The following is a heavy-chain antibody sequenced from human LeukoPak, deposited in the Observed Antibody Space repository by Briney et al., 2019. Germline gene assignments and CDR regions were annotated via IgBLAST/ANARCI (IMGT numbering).Heavy chain of an antibody. D-gene: IGHD1-7*01. CDR2: IYPGDSDP. CDR3: ARHDRVTGTT. Sequence: EALKISWKGSGYSFTSYWIGWVRQMPGKGLEWVGVIYPGDSDPRYSPSFQGQVNISADKSISTAYLQWSSLKASDTAMYYCARHDRVTGTTWGQGTLVTVSS. CDR1: GYSFTSYW. V-gene: IGHV5-51*01. J-gene: IGHJ4*02.